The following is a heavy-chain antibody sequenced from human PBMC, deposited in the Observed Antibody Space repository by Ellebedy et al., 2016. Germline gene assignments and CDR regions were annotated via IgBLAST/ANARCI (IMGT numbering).Heavy chain of an antibody. J-gene: IGHJ6*03. V-gene: IGHV3-11*01. CDR2: ISGSGSIT. CDR1: GFTFSDYY. Sequence: GGSLRLXXGASGFTFSDYYMTWIRQAPGKGLEWLSYISGSGSITHYADSVKGRFTISRDNAQNLVYLQVNSLRAEDTAVYYCARVWTSVRGSYRYYMDVWGKGTTVTVSS. D-gene: IGHD1-26*01. CDR3: ARVWTSVRGSYRYYMDV.